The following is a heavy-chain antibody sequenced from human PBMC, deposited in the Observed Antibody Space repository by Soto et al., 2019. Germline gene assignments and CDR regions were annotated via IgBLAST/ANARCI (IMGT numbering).Heavy chain of an antibody. CDR1: GYTFTSYD. J-gene: IGHJ4*02. D-gene: IGHD3-22*01. CDR3: ARGPNYYDSSGYGGDY. CDR2: MNPNSGNT. Sequence: QVQLVQSGAEVKKPGASVKVSCKASGYTFTSYDINWVRQATGQGLEWMGWMNPNSGNTGYAQKFQGRVTMTRNTXIIXAHMELSSLRSEDTAVYYCARGPNYYDSSGYGGDYWGQGTLVTVSS. V-gene: IGHV1-8*01.